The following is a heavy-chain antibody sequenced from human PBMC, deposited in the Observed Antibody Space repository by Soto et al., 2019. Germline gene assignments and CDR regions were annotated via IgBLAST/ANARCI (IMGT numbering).Heavy chain of an antibody. V-gene: IGHV1-24*01. CDR3: ARDQQPGVDTAMVTLDY. CDR1: GYTLTELS. CDR2: FDPEDGET. D-gene: IGHD5-18*01. Sequence: ASVKVSCKVSGYTLTELSMHWVRQAPGKGLEWMGGFDPEDGETIYAQKFQGRVTITADESTSTAYMELSSLRSEDTAVYYCARDQQPGVDTAMVTLDYWGQGTLVTVSS. J-gene: IGHJ4*02.